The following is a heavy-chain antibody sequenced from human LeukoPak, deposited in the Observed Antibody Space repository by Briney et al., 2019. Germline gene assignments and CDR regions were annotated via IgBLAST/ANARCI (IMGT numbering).Heavy chain of an antibody. Sequence: GGSLRLSCVASGFTFSSYSMNWVRQAPGKGLEWVSYITRSSSAKFYADSVKGRFTISRDNAENLLYLQMNSLRAEDTAVYYCAKVGDYYDSSGYYYFDYWGQGTLVTVSS. V-gene: IGHV3-48*01. CDR1: GFTFSSYS. CDR2: ITRSSSAK. D-gene: IGHD3-22*01. J-gene: IGHJ4*02. CDR3: AKVGDYYDSSGYYYFDY.